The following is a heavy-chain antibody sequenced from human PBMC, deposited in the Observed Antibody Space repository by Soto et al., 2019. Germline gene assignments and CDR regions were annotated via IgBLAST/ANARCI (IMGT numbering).Heavy chain of an antibody. V-gene: IGHV5-10-1*01. J-gene: IGHJ6*04. CDR1: GYSFTNYW. CDR2: IDPSDSQT. Sequence: PGESLKISCKGSGYSFTNYWISWVRQMPGKGLEWMGKIDPSDSQTNYSPSFQGHVTISADKSINTAYLQWSSLKASDTAMHYCERAISALCSHLGLDVWGEGTTVTDSS. D-gene: IGHD6-19*01. CDR3: ERAISALCSHLGLDV.